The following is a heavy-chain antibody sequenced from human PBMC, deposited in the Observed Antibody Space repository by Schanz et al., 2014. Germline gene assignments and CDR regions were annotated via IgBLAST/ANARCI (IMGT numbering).Heavy chain of an antibody. D-gene: IGHD1-26*01. J-gene: IGHJ4*02. V-gene: IGHV1-2*06. CDR3: ARDRDQWDGNYLDY. Sequence: QVQLVQSGAEVKKPGASVKISCKASGYTFTDYSMYWVRQAPGQGLEWMGRINPNSGGTNYAQKFQGRVTMTTDTSTSTVYMELRSLTSDDSAVYYCARDRDQWDGNYLDYWGQGTLVTVSS. CDR1: GYTFTDYS. CDR2: INPNSGGT.